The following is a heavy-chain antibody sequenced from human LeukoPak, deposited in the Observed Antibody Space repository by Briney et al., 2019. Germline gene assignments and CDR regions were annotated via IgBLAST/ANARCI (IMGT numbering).Heavy chain of an antibody. J-gene: IGHJ6*03. CDR2: FFEVGST. CDR1: DDSISSHY. Sequence: SETLSLTCTVSDDSISSHYWSWIRQPPGKGLEWMGFFFEVGSTNYKSSLESRVTMSVDTPKNQFSLKLRSVTAADTAVYYCARVLQNYYHLDVWGTGTTVTVSS. V-gene: IGHV4-59*11. CDR3: ARVLQNYYHLDV. D-gene: IGHD2/OR15-2a*01.